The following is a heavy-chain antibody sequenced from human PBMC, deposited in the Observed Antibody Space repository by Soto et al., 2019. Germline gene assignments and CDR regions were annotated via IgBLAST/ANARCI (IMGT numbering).Heavy chain of an antibody. CDR1: GFTFSSYG. CDR2: ISYDGSNK. V-gene: IGHV3-30*18. Sequence: QVQLVESGGGVVQPGRSLRLSCAASGFTFSSYGMHWVRQAPGKGLEWVAVISYDGSNKYYADSVKGRFTISRDNSKNTLYLQMNSLRAEDTAVYYCAKSVGTAPLFFDYWGQGTLVTVSS. J-gene: IGHJ4*02. CDR3: AKSVGTAPLFFDY. D-gene: IGHD1-7*01.